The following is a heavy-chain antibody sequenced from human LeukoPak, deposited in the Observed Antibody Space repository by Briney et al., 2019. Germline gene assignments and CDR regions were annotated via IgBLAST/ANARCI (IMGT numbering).Heavy chain of an antibody. CDR3: ARDRHQRGYSYGTLDY. CDR2: ISSSSYI. CDR1: GFTFSSYS. D-gene: IGHD5-18*01. J-gene: IGHJ4*02. V-gene: IGHV3-21*01. Sequence: PGGSLRLSCAASGFTFSSYSMNWVRQAPGKGLEWVSSISSSSYIYYADSVKGRFTISRDNAKNSLYLQMNSLRAEDTVVYYCARDRHQRGYSYGTLDYWGQGTLVTVSS.